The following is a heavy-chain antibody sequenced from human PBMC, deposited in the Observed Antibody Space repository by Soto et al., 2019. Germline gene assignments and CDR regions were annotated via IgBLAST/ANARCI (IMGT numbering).Heavy chain of an antibody. CDR3: ARGFSNYYDSSGYGMDV. D-gene: IGHD3-22*01. CDR1: GGSISSYY. J-gene: IGHJ6*02. CDR2: IYYSGST. Sequence: SETLSLTCTVSGGSISSYYWSWIRQPPGKGLEWIGYIYYSGSTNYNPSLKSRVTISVDTSKNQSSLKLSSVTAADTAVYYCARGFSNYYDSSGYGMDVWGQGTTVTVSS. V-gene: IGHV4-59*01.